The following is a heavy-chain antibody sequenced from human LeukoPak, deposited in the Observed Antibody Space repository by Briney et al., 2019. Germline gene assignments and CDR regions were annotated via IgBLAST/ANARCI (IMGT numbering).Heavy chain of an antibody. V-gene: IGHV4-34*01. CDR2: INHSGST. J-gene: IGHJ5*02. D-gene: IGHD6-6*01. Sequence: PSETLSLTCAVYGGSFSGYYWSWIRQPPGKGLEWIGEINHSGSTNYNPSLKSRVTLSVDTSKNQFSLKLSSVTAADTAVYYCARVGGIAARNFNWFDPWGQGTLVTVSS. CDR1: GGSFSGYY. CDR3: ARVGGIAARNFNWFDP.